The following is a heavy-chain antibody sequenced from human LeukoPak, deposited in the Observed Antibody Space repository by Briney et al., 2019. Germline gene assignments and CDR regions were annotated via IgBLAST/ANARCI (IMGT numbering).Heavy chain of an antibody. V-gene: IGHV4-59*01. J-gene: IGHJ4*02. Sequence: PSETLSLTCTVSGGSISNNYWSWIRQPPGKGLEWIGYIYYSGSTNYNPSLKSRVTISVDTSRNQFSLKLSSVTAADTAVYYCARGAYGDPTSFDYWGQGTLVTVSS. CDR1: GGSISNNY. D-gene: IGHD4-17*01. CDR3: ARGAYGDPTSFDY. CDR2: IYYSGST.